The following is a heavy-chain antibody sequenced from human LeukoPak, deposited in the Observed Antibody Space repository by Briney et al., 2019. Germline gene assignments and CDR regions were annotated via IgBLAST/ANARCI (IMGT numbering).Heavy chain of an antibody. Sequence: GGSLRLSCVASGFAFRNNAMSWVRQAPGKGLEWVSLISDSGGSTNYADSVKGRFTISRDNSKNTLYLQMNSLRAEDTAIYYCASSYGSSAYYPFDYWGQGTLVTVFS. J-gene: IGHJ4*02. D-gene: IGHD3-22*01. CDR2: ISDSGGST. V-gene: IGHV3-23*01. CDR1: GFAFRNNA. CDR3: ASSYGSSAYYPFDY.